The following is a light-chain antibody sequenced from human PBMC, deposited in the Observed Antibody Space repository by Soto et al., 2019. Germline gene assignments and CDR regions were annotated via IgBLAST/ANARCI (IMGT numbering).Light chain of an antibody. V-gene: IGKV3-20*01. J-gene: IGKJ1*01. Sequence: EIVLTQSPGTLSLSPGEQATLSCRARQSLSSAFLAWYQQKPGQAPRLLIYGVSNRATGIPDRFSGSGSGTDFILTISRLEPEDFALYYCGQFVSSPPRTFGQGTKVDIK. CDR3: GQFVSSPPRT. CDR2: GVS. CDR1: QSLSSAF.